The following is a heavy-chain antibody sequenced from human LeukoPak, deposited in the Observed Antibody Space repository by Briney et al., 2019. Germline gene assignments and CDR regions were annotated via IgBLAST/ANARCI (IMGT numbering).Heavy chain of an antibody. CDR3: GRNGYSKSWTQLDY. D-gene: IGHD5-18*01. J-gene: IGHJ4*02. Sequence: PSETLSLTCTVSSDSLRRYYWAWIRQPAGKTLEWIGHICSSGDTNYNPSLKRPVTMSVDPSKNHFSLDLIHVTTADTAFYFCGRNGYSKSWTQLDYWGQGILVSVSS. CDR1: SDSLRRYY. CDR2: ICSSGDT. V-gene: IGHV4-4*07.